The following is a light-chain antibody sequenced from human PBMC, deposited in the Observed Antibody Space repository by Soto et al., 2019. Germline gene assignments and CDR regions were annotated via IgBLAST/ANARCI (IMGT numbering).Light chain of an antibody. V-gene: IGKV3-20*01. Sequence: EIVLTQSPGTLSLSPGERATLSCRASQSVTNNYLAWYQQKPGQAPRLLIDGASRRATAIPDRFSGSGSGTHFTLSIRRLESEDFAVYYCQQYETSPFTFGGGTKVDIK. CDR2: GAS. CDR3: QQYETSPFT. J-gene: IGKJ4*01. CDR1: QSVTNNY.